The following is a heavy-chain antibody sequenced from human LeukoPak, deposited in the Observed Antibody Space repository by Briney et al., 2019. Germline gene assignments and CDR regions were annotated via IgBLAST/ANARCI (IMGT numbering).Heavy chain of an antibody. CDR3: ARDIVVVPAAIGPGYSSIPADY. J-gene: IGHJ4*02. CDR1: GYTFTSYG. CDR2: ISAYNGNT. V-gene: IGHV1-18*01. D-gene: IGHD2-2*02. Sequence: ASVKVSCKASGYTFTSYGISWVRQAPGQGLEWMGWISAYNGNTNYAQKLQGRVTMTTDTSTSTASMELRSLRSDDTAVYYCARDIVVVPAAIGPGYSSIPADYWGQGTLVTVSS.